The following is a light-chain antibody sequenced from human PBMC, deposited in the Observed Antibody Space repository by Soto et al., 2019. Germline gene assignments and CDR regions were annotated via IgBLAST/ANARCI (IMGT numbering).Light chain of an antibody. CDR2: DNN. CDR3: GTWDSSLGVLVV. CDR1: SSNIGNNY. Sequence: QSVLTQPPSVSAAPGQKVTISCSGSSSNIGNNYVSWYQQLPGTAPKLLIYDNNKRPSGIPDRFSGSKSGTSATLGITGLQTGDEADYYCGTWDSSLGVLVVFGGGTKLTVL. V-gene: IGLV1-51*01. J-gene: IGLJ2*01.